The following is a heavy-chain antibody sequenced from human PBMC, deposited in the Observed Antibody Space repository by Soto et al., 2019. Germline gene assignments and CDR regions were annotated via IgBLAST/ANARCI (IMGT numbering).Heavy chain of an antibody. V-gene: IGHV1-18*01. Sequence: ASVNGSCKTSGYTFTNYDISWVRQAPGQGLEWMGWISAYNGNTEYAQNFQDRVTLTTDTSTSTAYMELRSLTPDDTAVYYCARDRSSSSHWG. D-gene: IGHD6-6*01. CDR1: GYTFTNYD. CDR2: ISAYNGNT. CDR3: ARDRSSSSH. J-gene: IGHJ1*01.